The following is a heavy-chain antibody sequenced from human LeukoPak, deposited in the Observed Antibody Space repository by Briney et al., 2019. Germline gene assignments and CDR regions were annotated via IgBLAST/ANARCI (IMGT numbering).Heavy chain of an antibody. CDR1: GVTVSSNY. V-gene: IGHV3-53*01. J-gene: IGHJ5*02. D-gene: IGHD7-27*01. CDR2: IYSGGST. CDR3: ARVLNWGLDWFDP. Sequence: GGSLRLSCAASGVTVSSNYMSWVRQAPGKGLEWVSVIYSGGSTYYADSVKGRFTISRDNSKNTLYLQMNSLRAEDTAVYYCARVLNWGLDWFDPWGQGTLVTVSS.